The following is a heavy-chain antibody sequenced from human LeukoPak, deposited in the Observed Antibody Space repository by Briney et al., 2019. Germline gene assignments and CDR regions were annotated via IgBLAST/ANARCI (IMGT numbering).Heavy chain of an antibody. CDR1: GYTFTSYG. CDR3: ATIAKVGAISVV. V-gene: IGHV7-4-1*02. D-gene: IGHD1-26*01. J-gene: IGHJ6*04. Sequence: ASVKVSCKASGYTFTSYGISWVRQALGQGLEWMGWINTNTGNPTYAQGFTGRFVFSLDTSVSTAYLQISSLKAEDSAVYYCATIAKVGAISVVWGKGTTVTVSS. CDR2: INTNTGNP.